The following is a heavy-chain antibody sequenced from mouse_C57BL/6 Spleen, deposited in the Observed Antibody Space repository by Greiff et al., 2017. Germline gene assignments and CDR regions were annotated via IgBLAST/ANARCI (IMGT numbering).Heavy chain of an antibody. D-gene: IGHD1-1*01. J-gene: IGHJ2*01. CDR3: TTTYSR. Sequence: EVKLVESGAELVRPGASVKLSCTASGFNIKDDYMHWVKQRPEQGLEWIGWIDPENGDTEYASKFQGKATITADTSSNTAYLQLSSLTSEDTAVYYCTTTYSRWGQGTTLTVSS. V-gene: IGHV14-4*01. CDR2: IDPENGDT. CDR1: GFNIKDDY.